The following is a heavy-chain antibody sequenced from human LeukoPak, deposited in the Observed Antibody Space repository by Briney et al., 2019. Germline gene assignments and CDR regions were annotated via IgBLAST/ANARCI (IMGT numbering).Heavy chain of an antibody. V-gene: IGHV3-23*01. D-gene: IGHD3-22*01. CDR1: GFTFSSYA. Sequence: PGGSLRLSCAASGFTFSSYAMSWVRQAPGKGLEWVSAISGSGGSTYYADSVKGRFPISRDNSKNTLYLQMNSLRAEDTAVYYCAKTRHVVVIEDAFDIWGQGTMVTVSS. CDR3: AKTRHVVVIEDAFDI. J-gene: IGHJ3*02. CDR2: ISGSGGST.